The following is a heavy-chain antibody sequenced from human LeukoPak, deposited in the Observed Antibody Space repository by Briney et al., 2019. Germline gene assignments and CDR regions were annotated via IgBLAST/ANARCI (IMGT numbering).Heavy chain of an antibody. J-gene: IGHJ4*02. CDR3: ARTPSYYYDSSGYYTFDY. CDR1: GVSFSGYY. CDR2: INHSGST. V-gene: IGHV4-34*01. D-gene: IGHD3-22*01. Sequence: SETLSLTCAVYGVSFSGYYWSWIRQPPGKGLEWIGEINHSGSTNYNPSLKSRITISVDTSKNQFSLKLSSVTAADTAVYYCARTPSYYYDSSGYYTFDYWGQGTLVTVSS.